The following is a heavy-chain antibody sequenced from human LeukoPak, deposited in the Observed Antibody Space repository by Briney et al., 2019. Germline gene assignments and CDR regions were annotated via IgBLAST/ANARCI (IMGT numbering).Heavy chain of an antibody. CDR3: VRAAIKQHYYDSSGYPDY. V-gene: IGHV3-64D*06. J-gene: IGHJ4*02. Sequence: GGSLRLSCSASGFTFSSYAMHWVRQAPGKGLEYVSAISSNGGSTYYADSVKGRFTISRDNSKDTLYLQMSSLRAEDTAVYYCVRAAIKQHYYDSSGYPDYWGQGTLVTVSS. CDR1: GFTFSSYA. CDR2: ISSNGGST. D-gene: IGHD3-22*01.